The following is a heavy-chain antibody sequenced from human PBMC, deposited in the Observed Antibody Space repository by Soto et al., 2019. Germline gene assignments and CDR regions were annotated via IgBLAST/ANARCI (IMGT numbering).Heavy chain of an antibody. Sequence: GGSLRLSCAASGFTFSSYWMHWVRQAPGKGLVWVSRINSDGSSTSYADSVKGRFTISRDNAKNTLYLQMNSLRAEDTAVYYCARNQYYYYGMDVWGQGTTVTVSS. CDR3: ARNQYYYYGMDV. CDR1: GFTFSSYW. J-gene: IGHJ6*02. CDR2: INSDGSST. V-gene: IGHV3-74*01.